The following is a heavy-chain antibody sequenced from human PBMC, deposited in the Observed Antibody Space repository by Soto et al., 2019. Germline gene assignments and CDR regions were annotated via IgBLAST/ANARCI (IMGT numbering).Heavy chain of an antibody. CDR2: IYYSGST. Sequence: SETLSLTCTVSGGSISSGGYYWSWIRQHPGEGLEWIGYIYYSGSTYYNPSLKSRVTISVDTSKNQFSLKLSSVTAADTAVYYCVRVSAMDYYYGMDVWGQGTTVTVS. J-gene: IGHJ6*02. V-gene: IGHV4-31*03. CDR3: VRVSAMDYYYGMDV. CDR1: GGSISSGGYY. D-gene: IGHD5-18*01.